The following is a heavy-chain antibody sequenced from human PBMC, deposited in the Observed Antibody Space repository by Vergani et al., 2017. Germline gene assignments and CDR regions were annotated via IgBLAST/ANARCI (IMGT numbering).Heavy chain of an antibody. D-gene: IGHD2-15*01. CDR3: TRVMSLSCDP. CDR1: GFTFGDYA. Sequence: EVQLVESGGGLVQPGRSLRLSCTASGFTFGDYAMSWVRQAPGKGLEWVGFIRSKAYGGTTEYAASVKGRFTISRDDSKSIAYLQMNSLKTEDTAVYYSTRVMSLSCDPWGQGTLGNGSS. CDR2: IRSKAYGGTT. V-gene: IGHV3-49*04. J-gene: IGHJ5*02.